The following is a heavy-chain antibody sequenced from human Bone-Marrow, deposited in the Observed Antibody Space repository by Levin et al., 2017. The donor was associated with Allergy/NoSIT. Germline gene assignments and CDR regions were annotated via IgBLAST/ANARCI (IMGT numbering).Heavy chain of an antibody. V-gene: IGHV3-48*02. CDR2: ISSSSSTI. Sequence: GESLKISCAASGFTFSSYSMNWVRQAPGKGLEWVSYISSSSSTIYYADSVKGRFTISRDNAKNSLYLQMNSLRDEDTAVYYCARSVNRYYYYMDVWGKGTTVTVSS. CDR3: ARSVNRYYYYMDV. CDR1: GFTFSSYS. J-gene: IGHJ6*03. D-gene: IGHD2/OR15-2a*01.